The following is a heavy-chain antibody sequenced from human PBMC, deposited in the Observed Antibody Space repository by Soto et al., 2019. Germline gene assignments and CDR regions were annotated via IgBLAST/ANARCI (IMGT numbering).Heavy chain of an antibody. CDR1: GGSISSGGYY. V-gene: IGHV4-31*03. Sequence: PSETLSLTCTVAGGSISSGGYYWGWIRQHPGKGLEWIGYIYYSGSTYYNPSLKSRVTISVDTSKNQFSLKLSSVTAADTAVYYCARVGPYCSGGSCYRGDFDYWGRGTLVTVSS. D-gene: IGHD2-15*01. CDR3: ARVGPYCSGGSCYRGDFDY. J-gene: IGHJ4*02. CDR2: IYYSGST.